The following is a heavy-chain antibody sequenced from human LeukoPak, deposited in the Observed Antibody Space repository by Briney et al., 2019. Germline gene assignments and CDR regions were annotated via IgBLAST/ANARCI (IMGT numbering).Heavy chain of an antibody. V-gene: IGHV1-2*02. Sequence: SSVKVSCKASGYTFTGYYLNWVRQAPGQGLEWMGWINPNSSGTNYAQRSQGRVTMTRDTSIGTAYMELSSLRYDDTAVYYCARVSPLVPDYWGQGTLVTVSS. CDR1: GYTFTGYY. J-gene: IGHJ4*02. CDR3: ARVSPLVPDY. CDR2: INPNSSGT.